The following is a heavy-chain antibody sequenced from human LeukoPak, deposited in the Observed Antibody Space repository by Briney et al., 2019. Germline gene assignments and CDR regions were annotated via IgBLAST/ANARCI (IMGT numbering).Heavy chain of an antibody. CDR2: ITSGGST. V-gene: IGHV3-23*01. D-gene: IGHD3-22*01. CDR1: GVIISSYV. Sequence: GGSLRLSCAASGVIISSYVMSWVRQAPGKGLEWVSGITSGGSTYYADSVKGRFTISRDNSKNTQYLQMNSLRAEDTAVYYCAKGGMSSSGLGDWGQGTLVPSPQ. CDR3: AKGGMSSSGLGD. J-gene: IGHJ4*02.